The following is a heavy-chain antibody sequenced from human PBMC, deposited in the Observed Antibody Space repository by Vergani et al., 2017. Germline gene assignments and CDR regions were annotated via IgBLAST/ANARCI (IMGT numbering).Heavy chain of an antibody. J-gene: IGHJ4*02. CDR2: ISGSGGST. CDR1: GFIFSTYA. CDR3: AKVPPLYSSSWYDLDY. Sequence: EVQLLESGGDLVQPGGSLRLSCTASGFIFSTYAMSWVRQAPGKGLEWVSGISGSGGSTYYADSVKGRFTISRDNSKNTLYLQMNSLRAEDTAVYYCAKVPPLYSSSWYDLDYWGQGTLVTVSS. D-gene: IGHD6-13*01. V-gene: IGHV3-23*01.